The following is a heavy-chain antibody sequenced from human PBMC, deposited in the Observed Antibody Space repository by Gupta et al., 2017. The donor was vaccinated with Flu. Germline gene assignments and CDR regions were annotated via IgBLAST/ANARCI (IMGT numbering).Heavy chain of an antibody. Sequence: EVQLVESGGGLVKPGGSLRLSCAASGFTFSSYSMNWVRQAPGKGLEWVSSISSSSSYIYYADSVKGRFTISRDNAKNSLYLQMNSLRAEDTAVYYCARDQYWLGGGDCPIDYWGQGTLVTVSS. CDR2: ISSSSSYI. D-gene: IGHD2-21*01. CDR3: ARDQYWLGGGDCPIDY. V-gene: IGHV3-21*01. CDR1: GFTFSSYS. J-gene: IGHJ4*02.